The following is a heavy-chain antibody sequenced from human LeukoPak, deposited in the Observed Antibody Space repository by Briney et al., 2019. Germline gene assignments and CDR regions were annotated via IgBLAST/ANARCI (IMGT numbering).Heavy chain of an antibody. CDR3: ARLTSSSWSGLFDY. J-gene: IGHJ4*02. D-gene: IGHD6-13*01. CDR1: GGSISGSSYY. Sequence: SETLSLTCTVSGGSISGSSYYWGWIRQPPGKGLEWIGSIYYSGSTYYNPSLKSRVTISVDTSKNQFSLKLSSVTAADTAVYYCARLTSSSWSGLFDYWGQGTLVTVSS. CDR2: IYYSGST. V-gene: IGHV4-39*07.